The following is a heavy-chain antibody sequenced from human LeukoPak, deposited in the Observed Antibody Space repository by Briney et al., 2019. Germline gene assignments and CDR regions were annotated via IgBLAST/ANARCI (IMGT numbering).Heavy chain of an antibody. CDR2: IIPIFGTA. CDR3: ARDQGSGWYLGQYFQH. CDR1: GGTFSSYA. D-gene: IGHD6-19*01. Sequence: SVKVSCKASGGTFSSYAISWVRQAPGQGLEWMGGIIPIFGTANYAQKFQGRVTITADESTSTAYMELSSLRSEVTAVYYCARDQGSGWYLGQYFQHWGQGTLVTVSS. V-gene: IGHV1-69*13. J-gene: IGHJ1*01.